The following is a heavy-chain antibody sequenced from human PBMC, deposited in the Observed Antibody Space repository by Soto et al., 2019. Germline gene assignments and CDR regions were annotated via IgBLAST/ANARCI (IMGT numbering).Heavy chain of an antibody. CDR3: ASTGYSSGWYGGFDY. CDR1: GFTFSSYA. V-gene: IGHV3-48*02. J-gene: IGHJ4*02. Sequence: GGSLRLSCAASGFTFSSYAMSWVRQAPGKGLEWVSAISSSSSTIYYADSVKGRFTISRDNAKNSLYLQMNSLRDEDTAVYYCASTGYSSGWYGGFDYWGQGTLVTVSS. CDR2: ISSSSSTI. D-gene: IGHD6-19*01.